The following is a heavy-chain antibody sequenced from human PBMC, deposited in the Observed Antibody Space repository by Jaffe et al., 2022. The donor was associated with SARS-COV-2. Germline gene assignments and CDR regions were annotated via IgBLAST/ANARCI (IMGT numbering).Heavy chain of an antibody. CDR1: GGTFSSYT. D-gene: IGHD3-10*01. V-gene: IGHV1-69*08. J-gene: IGHJ5*02. CDR3: ARDRGSGSYYPYDRYNWFDP. CDR2: IIPILGIA. Sequence: QVQLVQSGAEVKKPGSSVKVSCKASGGTFSSYTISWVRQAPGQGLEWMGRIIPILGIANYAQKFQGRVTITADKSTSTAYMELSSLRSEDTAVYYCARDRGSGSYYPYDRYNWFDPWGQGTLVTVSS.